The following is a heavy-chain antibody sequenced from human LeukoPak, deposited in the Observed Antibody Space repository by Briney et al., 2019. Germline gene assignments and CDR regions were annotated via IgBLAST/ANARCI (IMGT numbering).Heavy chain of an antibody. D-gene: IGHD6-19*01. CDR1: GGSFSGYY. CDR3: ARGGREQWLDYYYYYYMDV. Sequence: SETLSLTCAVYGGSFSGYYWSWIRQPPGEGLEWIGEINHRGSTNYNPSLKSRVTISVDTFKNQFSLKLSSVAAADTAVYYCARGGREQWLDYYYYYYMDVWGKGTTVTVSS. J-gene: IGHJ6*03. CDR2: INHRGST. V-gene: IGHV4-34*01.